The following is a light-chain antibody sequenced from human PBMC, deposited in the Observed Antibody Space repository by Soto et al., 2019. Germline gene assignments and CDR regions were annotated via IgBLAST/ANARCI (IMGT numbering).Light chain of an antibody. CDR3: QLRSNWLYT. V-gene: IGKV3-11*01. J-gene: IGKJ3*01. CDR1: QSVSSY. CDR2: DSF. Sequence: EIVLTQSPATLSLSPGERATLSCRASQSVSSYLAWYQQKPGQASRLLIYDSFNRATGIPARFSGSGSGTDFTLNIRSLEPEDFAVYYCQLRSNWLYTFGPGTKVVS.